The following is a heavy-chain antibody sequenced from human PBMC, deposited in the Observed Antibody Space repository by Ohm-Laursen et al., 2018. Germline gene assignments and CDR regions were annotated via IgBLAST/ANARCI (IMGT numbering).Heavy chain of an antibody. CDR1: AFTFRNSA. Sequence: SSVKVSCKTSAFTFRNSAVQWVRQARGPRPEWLGGIVVASGSTNYAPKFQERVTITRDMSTRTVYMELSSLRSEDTAVYYCAADSNWNVDPAFDSWGPGTLVTVSS. CDR2: IVVASGST. V-gene: IGHV1-58*01. D-gene: IGHD1-1*01. CDR3: AADSNWNVDPAFDS. J-gene: IGHJ4*02.